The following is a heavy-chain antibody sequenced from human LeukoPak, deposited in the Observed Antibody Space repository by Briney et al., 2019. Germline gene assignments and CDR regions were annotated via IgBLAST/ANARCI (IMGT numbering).Heavy chain of an antibody. D-gene: IGHD5-18*01. CDR3: AKDGDTAMVSSYYGMDV. J-gene: IGHJ6*04. CDR2: ISYDGSNK. CDR1: GFTFSSYG. V-gene: IGHV3-30*18. Sequence: PGRSLRLSCAASGFTFSSYGMHWVRQAPGKGLEWVAVISYDGSNKYYADSVKGRFTISRDNSKNTLYLQMSSLRAEDTAVYYCAKDGDTAMVSSYYGMDVWGKGTTVTVSS.